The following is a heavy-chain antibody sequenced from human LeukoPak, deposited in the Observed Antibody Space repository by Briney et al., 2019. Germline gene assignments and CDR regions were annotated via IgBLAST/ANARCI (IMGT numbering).Heavy chain of an antibody. V-gene: IGHV4-39*07. Sequence: SETLSLTCTVSGGSISSSSYYWGWIRQPPGKGLEWIGSIYYSGSTYYNPSLKSRVTISVDTSKNQFSLKLSSVTAADTAVYYCARALMVYATNWFDPWGQGTLVTVSS. CDR3: ARALMVYATNWFDP. J-gene: IGHJ5*02. CDR2: IYYSGST. CDR1: GGSISSSSYY. D-gene: IGHD2-8*01.